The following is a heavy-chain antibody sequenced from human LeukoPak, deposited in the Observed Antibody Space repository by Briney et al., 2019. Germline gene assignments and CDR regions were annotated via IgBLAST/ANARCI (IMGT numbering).Heavy chain of an antibody. CDR2: ISYDGSNK. D-gene: IGHD3-22*01. CDR3: AKMGYDSSGYYYSSYYYMDV. Sequence: GGSLRLSCAASGFTFSSYGMHWVRQAPGKGLEWVAVISYDGSNKYYADSVKGRFTISRDNSKNTLYLQMNSLRAEDTAVYYCAKMGYDSSGYYYSSYYYMDVWGKGTTVTVSS. V-gene: IGHV3-30*18. J-gene: IGHJ6*03. CDR1: GFTFSSYG.